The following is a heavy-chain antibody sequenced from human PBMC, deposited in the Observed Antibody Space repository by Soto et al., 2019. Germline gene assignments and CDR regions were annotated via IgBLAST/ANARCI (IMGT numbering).Heavy chain of an antibody. J-gene: IGHJ3*02. CDR3: ARDGALSEFFDI. V-gene: IGHV4-31*03. CDR2: IYYSGST. Sequence: PSETLSLTCTVSGGSISSGGYYWSWIRQHPGKGLEWIGYIYYSGSTYYNPSLKSRVTISVDTSKNQFSLKLSSVTAADTAVYYCARDGALSEFFDIWGQGTMVTVSS. CDR1: GGSISSGGYY. D-gene: IGHD3-10*01.